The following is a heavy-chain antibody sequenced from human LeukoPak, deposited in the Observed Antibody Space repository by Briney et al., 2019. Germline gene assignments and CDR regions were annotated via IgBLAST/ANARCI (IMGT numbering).Heavy chain of an antibody. D-gene: IGHD1-26*01. CDR1: GGSISSSSYY. CDR2: IYYSGTT. V-gene: IGHV4-39*01. CDR3: ARLGSYSDY. J-gene: IGHJ4*02. Sequence: SETLSLTCAVSGGSISSSSYYWGWIRQPLGKGLEYIGSIYYSGTTYYNPSLKSRVTISVDTSKNQFSLKLSSVTAADTAVYYCARLGSYSDYWGQGTLVTVSS.